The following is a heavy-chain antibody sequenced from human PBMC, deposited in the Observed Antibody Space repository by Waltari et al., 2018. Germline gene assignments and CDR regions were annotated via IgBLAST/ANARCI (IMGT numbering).Heavy chain of an antibody. V-gene: IGHV4-61*02. CDR1: GGSISSGSYS. J-gene: IGHJ5*02. Sequence: QVQLQESGPGLVKPSQTLSLTCTVSGGSISSGSYSWSWIRQPAGKGLEWIGRIYTSGSTNYNPSLKSRVTISVDTSKNQFSLKLSSVTAADTAVYYCARGKKWELLRHNWFDPWGQGTLVTVSS. CDR3: ARGKKWELLRHNWFDP. D-gene: IGHD1-26*01. CDR2: IYTSGST.